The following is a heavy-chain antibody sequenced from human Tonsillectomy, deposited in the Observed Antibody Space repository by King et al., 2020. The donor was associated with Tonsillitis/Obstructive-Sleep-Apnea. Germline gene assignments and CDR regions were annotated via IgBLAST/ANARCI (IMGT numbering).Heavy chain of an antibody. CDR2: IYPGDSDT. J-gene: IGHJ4*02. Sequence: EVQLVESGAEVKKPGESLMISCEGSGYSFTSYWIAWVRQMPGKGLEWMGIIYPGDSDTRYSPSFQGQVTISVDKSISTAYLQWSSLKASDTAMYYCARALPGYCSSTSCSVDYWGQGTLVTVSS. CDR3: ARALPGYCSSTSCSVDY. V-gene: IGHV5-51*01. D-gene: IGHD2-2*01. CDR1: GYSFTSYW.